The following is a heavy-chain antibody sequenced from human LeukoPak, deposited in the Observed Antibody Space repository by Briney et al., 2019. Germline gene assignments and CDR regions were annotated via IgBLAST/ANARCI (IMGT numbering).Heavy chain of an antibody. Sequence: SETLSLTCAVYGGSFSGYYWSWIRQPPGKGLEWSGEINHSGSTNYNPSLKSRVTISVDTSKNQFSLKLSSVTAADTAVYYCARGPYDYGIFRDYNWFAPWGQGTLVTVSS. V-gene: IGHV4-34*01. CDR2: INHSGST. CDR1: GGSFSGYY. D-gene: IGHD4-17*01. CDR3: ARGPYDYGIFRDYNWFAP. J-gene: IGHJ5*02.